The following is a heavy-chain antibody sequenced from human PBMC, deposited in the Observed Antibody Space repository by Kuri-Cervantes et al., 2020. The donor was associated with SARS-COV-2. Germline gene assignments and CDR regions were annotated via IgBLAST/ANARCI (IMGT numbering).Heavy chain of an antibody. D-gene: IGHD3-9*01. Sequence: EFLKTSLAAHGFTFSSYAMSWVRQAPGKGLEWVSAISGSGGSTYYADSVKGRFTISRDNSKNTLYLQMNSLRAEDTAVYYCAKADWANYYYYYGMDVWGQGTTVTVSS. CDR1: GFTFSSYA. CDR2: ISGSGGST. CDR3: AKADWANYYYYYGMDV. J-gene: IGHJ6*02. V-gene: IGHV3-23*01.